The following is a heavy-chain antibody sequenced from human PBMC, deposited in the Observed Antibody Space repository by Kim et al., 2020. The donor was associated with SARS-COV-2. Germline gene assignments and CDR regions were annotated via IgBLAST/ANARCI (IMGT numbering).Heavy chain of an antibody. Sequence: APVKVSCKASGYTFTSYGISWVRQAPGQGLEWMGWISAYNGNTNYAQKLQGRVTMTTDTSTSTAYMELRSLRSNDTAVYYCARDHITMVRGVILDRPAIYGMDVWGQGTTVTVSS. CDR2: ISAYNGNT. J-gene: IGHJ6*02. D-gene: IGHD3-10*01. CDR1: GYTFTSYG. CDR3: ARDHITMVRGVILDRPAIYGMDV. V-gene: IGHV1-18*04.